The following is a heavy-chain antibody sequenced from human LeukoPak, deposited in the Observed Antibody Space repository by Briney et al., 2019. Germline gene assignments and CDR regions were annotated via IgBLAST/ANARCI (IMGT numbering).Heavy chain of an antibody. CDR2: ISSSSTI. V-gene: IGHV3-48*04. CDR1: GFTFSSYS. CDR3: ARDLPIDY. Sequence: PGGSLRLSCAASGFTFSSYSMNWVRQAPGKGLEWVSYISSSSTIYYADSVKGRFTISRDNAKNSLYLQMNSLRAEDTAVYYCARDLPIDYWGQGTLVTVSS. J-gene: IGHJ4*02.